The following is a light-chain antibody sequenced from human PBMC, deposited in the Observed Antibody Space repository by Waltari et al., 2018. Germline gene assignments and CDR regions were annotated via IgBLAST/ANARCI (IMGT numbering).Light chain of an antibody. Sequence: EIVLTQSPGTLSLSPGERATLSCRASQSVRSNYLAWYQQKPGQAPRLLIHGASRRATGVRDKFSGSGAWTDFTLTSRRLGPEGFAVYYCQQYGFAPHLTFGGGTKVEVK. CDR3: QQYGFAPHLT. V-gene: IGKV3-20*01. J-gene: IGKJ4*01. CDR1: QSVRSNY. CDR2: GAS.